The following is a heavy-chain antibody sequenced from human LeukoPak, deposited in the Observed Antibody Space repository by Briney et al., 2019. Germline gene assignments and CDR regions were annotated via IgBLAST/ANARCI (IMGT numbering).Heavy chain of an antibody. CDR2: ILPILGSA. J-gene: IGHJ4*02. Sequence: SVKVSCKSSGGSFSSSTLSWVRQAPGQGPEWMGGILPILGSATYAQKFQGRVTITTDESTNTAYMELRSLRSDDTDVFYCATGVRAIPIYYWGQGTLVTVSS. V-gene: IGHV1-69*16. D-gene: IGHD2-21*01. CDR3: ATGVRAIPIYY. CDR1: GGSFSSST.